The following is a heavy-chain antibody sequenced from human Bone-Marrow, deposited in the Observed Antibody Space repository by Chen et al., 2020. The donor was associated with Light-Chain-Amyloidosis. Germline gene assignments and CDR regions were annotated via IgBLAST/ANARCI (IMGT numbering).Heavy chain of an antibody. J-gene: IGHJ6*03. CDR2: ISYDGYT. CDR3: AREVPAVKKNYMDV. D-gene: IGHD2-2*01. V-gene: IGHV4-39*07. CDR1: GDSIRGTNYY. Sequence: QLQLQESGPGLVKPSETLSLTCTVSGDSIRGTNYYWGWIRQPPGEGLEWIGTISYDGYTYYNPSLKGRVTISLDTSKNQVSLKLSSVTAADTAVYHCAREVPAVKKNYMDVWGKGTTVIVSS.